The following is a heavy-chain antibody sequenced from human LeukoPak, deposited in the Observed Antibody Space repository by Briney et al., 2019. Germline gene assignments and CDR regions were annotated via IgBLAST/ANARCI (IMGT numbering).Heavy chain of an antibody. CDR1: GFSLSTSGVG. CDR3: AHRRGGFNILTGYPALDNWFDP. Sequence: SGPTLVKPTQTLTLTCTFSGFSLSTSGVGVGWIRQPPGKALEWLALIYWSDDKRYSPSLKSRLTITKDTSKNQVVLTMTNMDPVDTATYYCAHRRGGFNILTGYPALDNWFDPWGQGTLVTVSS. J-gene: IGHJ5*02. D-gene: IGHD3-9*01. V-gene: IGHV2-5*01. CDR2: IYWSDDK.